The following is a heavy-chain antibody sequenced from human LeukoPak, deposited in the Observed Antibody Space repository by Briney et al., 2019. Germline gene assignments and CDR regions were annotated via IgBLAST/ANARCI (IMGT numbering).Heavy chain of an antibody. CDR1: GYTFTSYD. CDR2: MNPNSGNT. CDR3: ARGGLIVVVPAAEDGFDP. V-gene: IGHV1-8*01. J-gene: IGHJ5*02. D-gene: IGHD2-2*01. Sequence: ASVKVSCKASGYTFTSYDINWVRQAPGQGLEWMGWMNPNSGNTGYAQKFQGRVTMTRNTSISTAYMELSSLRSEDTAVYYCARGGLIVVVPAAEDGFDPWGQGTLVTVSS.